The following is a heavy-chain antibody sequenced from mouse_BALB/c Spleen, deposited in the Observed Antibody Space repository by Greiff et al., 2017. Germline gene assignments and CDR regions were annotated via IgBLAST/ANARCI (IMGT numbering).Heavy chain of an antibody. CDR3: ARSDDGYSYWYFDV. D-gene: IGHD2-3*01. CDR2: IDPANGNT. V-gene: IGHV14-3*02. Sequence: VQLQQSGAELVKPGASVKLSCTASGFNIKDTYMHWVKQRPEQGLEWIGRIDPANGNTKYDPKFQGKATITADTSSNTAYLQLSSLTSEDTAVYYCARSDDGYSYWYFDVWGAGTTVTVSS. CDR1: GFNIKDTY. J-gene: IGHJ1*01.